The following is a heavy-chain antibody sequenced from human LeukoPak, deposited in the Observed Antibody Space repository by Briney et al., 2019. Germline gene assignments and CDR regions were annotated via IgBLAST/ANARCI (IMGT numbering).Heavy chain of an antibody. J-gene: IGHJ4*02. CDR3: ARLVESRVGNYFDY. CDR2: IYYSGRT. V-gene: IGHV4-39*01. D-gene: IGHD1-1*01. Sequence: RSSETLSLTCTVSGGSISITGYYWVWIRQPPGKGLEWIGSIYYSGRTYYDPSLKSRVTMSVGTSKDQFSLNLSSVTAADTALYYCARLVESRVGNYFDYWGQGTLVTVSS. CDR1: GGSISITGYY.